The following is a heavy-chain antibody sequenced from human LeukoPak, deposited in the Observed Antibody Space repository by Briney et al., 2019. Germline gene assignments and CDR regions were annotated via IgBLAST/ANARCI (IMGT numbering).Heavy chain of an antibody. D-gene: IGHD3-3*01. Sequence: SQTLSLTCTVSGGSISSGGYYWSWIRQHPGKGLEWIGYIYYSGSTYYNPSLKSRVTISVDTSKNQFSLKLSSVTAADTAVYYCARNLGAVLRFLGWLSPNDAFDIWGQGTMVTVSS. V-gene: IGHV4-31*03. J-gene: IGHJ3*02. CDR1: GGSISSGGYY. CDR2: IYYSGST. CDR3: ARNLGAVLRFLGWLSPNDAFDI.